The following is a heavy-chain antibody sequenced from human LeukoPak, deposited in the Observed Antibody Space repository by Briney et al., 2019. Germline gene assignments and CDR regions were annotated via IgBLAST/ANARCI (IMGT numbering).Heavy chain of an antibody. V-gene: IGHV2-70*11. CDR3: ARSSSTNCYLFDY. Sequence: VSGPALVKPTQTLTLTCTFSGFSLSTSGMCVSWFRQPPGKALEWLARIDWDDDKYYSTSLKTRLTISKDTSKNQVVLTMTNMDPVDTATYSCARSSSTNCYLFDYWGQGTLVTVSS. CDR2: IDWDDDK. D-gene: IGHD2-2*01. J-gene: IGHJ4*02. CDR1: GFSLSTSGMC.